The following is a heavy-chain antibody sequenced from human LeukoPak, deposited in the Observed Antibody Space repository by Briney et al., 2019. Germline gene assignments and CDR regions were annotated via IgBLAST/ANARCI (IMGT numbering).Heavy chain of an antibody. CDR1: GFTFSSYW. V-gene: IGHV3-7*01. J-gene: IGHJ4*02. D-gene: IGHD3-22*01. Sequence: GGSLRLSCAASGFTFSSYWMSWVRQAPGKGLEWVANIKQDGSEKYYVDSVKGRFTISRDNAKNSLYLQMNSLRAEDTAVYYCARERYYYDSSGLDYWGQGTLVTVSS. CDR3: ARERYYYDSSGLDY. CDR2: IKQDGSEK.